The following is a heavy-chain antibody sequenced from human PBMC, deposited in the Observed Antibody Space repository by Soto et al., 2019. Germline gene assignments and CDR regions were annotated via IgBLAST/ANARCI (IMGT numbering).Heavy chain of an antibody. Sequence: QVQLVQSGAEVKKPGASVKVSCKASGYTFTSYGISWVRQAPGQGLECMGWISAYNGNTNYAQKLQGRVTMTTDTSTSTAYMELRSLRSDDTAVYYCARDKGSSGELSFRSQNFDYWGQGTLVTVSS. J-gene: IGHJ4*02. D-gene: IGHD3-16*02. CDR3: ARDKGSSGELSFRSQNFDY. V-gene: IGHV1-18*01. CDR2: ISAYNGNT. CDR1: GYTFTSYG.